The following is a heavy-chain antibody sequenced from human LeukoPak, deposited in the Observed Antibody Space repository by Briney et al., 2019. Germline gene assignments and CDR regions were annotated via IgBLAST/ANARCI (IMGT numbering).Heavy chain of an antibody. CDR3: PRLKRDYGDALDAFDI. V-gene: IGHV5-51*01. J-gene: IGHJ3*02. Sequence: GESLKISCKGSGYSFTIYWIGWGRRLPGKGLEWMGRIYPGDSDTRYSPSFQGQFTISADNSINAPYLQWSSLKASDTARYYCPRLKRDYGDALDAFDIWGQGTMVTVSS. D-gene: IGHD4-17*01. CDR2: IYPGDSDT. CDR1: GYSFTIYW.